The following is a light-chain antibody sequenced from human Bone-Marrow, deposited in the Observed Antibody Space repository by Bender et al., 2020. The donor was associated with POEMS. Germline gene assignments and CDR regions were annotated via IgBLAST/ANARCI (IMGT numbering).Light chain of an antibody. Sequence: QSALTQPPSASGSSGQSVTISCTGTSSDVGGYNYVSWYQQHPGKAPKLMIYEVSNRPSGVSNRFSGSKSGNPASLTISGLQAEDEADYYCSSYTSSSTRVFGGGTKLTVL. J-gene: IGLJ3*02. CDR2: EVS. V-gene: IGLV2-14*01. CDR3: SSYTSSSTRV. CDR1: SSDVGGYNY.